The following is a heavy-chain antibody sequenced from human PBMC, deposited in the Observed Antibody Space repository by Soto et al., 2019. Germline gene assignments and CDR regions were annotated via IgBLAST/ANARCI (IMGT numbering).Heavy chain of an antibody. D-gene: IGHD5-12*01. V-gene: IGHV3-21*01. Sequence: EVQLVEYGGGLVKPGGSLRLSCAASGFTFSSYSMNWVRQAPGKGLEWVSSISSSRSYIYYADSVKGRFTISRDNAKNALYLQMNSLRAEDTAVYYCARGGGYSGYAYLAYFDDWGQGTLVTVSA. CDR2: ISSSRSYI. J-gene: IGHJ4*02. CDR1: GFTFSSYS. CDR3: ARGGGYSGYAYLAYFDD.